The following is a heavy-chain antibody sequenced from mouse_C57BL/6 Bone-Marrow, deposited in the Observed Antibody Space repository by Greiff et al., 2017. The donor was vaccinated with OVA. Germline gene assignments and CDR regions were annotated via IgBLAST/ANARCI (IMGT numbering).Heavy chain of an antibody. CDR2: ISSGSSTI. CDR1: GFTFSDYG. CDR3: ARGFITTVGYAMDY. J-gene: IGHJ4*01. Sequence: EVMLVESGGGLVKPGGSLKLSCAASGFTFSDYGMHWVRQAPEKGLEWVAYISSGSSTIYYADTVKGRFTISRDNAKNTLFLQMTSLRSEDTAMYYCARGFITTVGYAMDYWGQGTSVTVSS. D-gene: IGHD1-1*01. V-gene: IGHV5-17*01.